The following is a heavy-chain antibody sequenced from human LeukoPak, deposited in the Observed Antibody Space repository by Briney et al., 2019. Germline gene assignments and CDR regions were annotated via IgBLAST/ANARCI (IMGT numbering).Heavy chain of an antibody. CDR3: ARAAHRGFSFGY. V-gene: IGHV3-30*04. J-gene: IGHJ4*02. CDR1: GFTFSSYA. Sequence: PGGSLRLSCAASGFTFSSYAMHWVRQAPGKGLEWVAVISYDGSNKYYADSVKGRFTISRDTSKNMLYLQMNSLRAEDTAVYYCARAAHRGFSFGYWGQGTLVTVSS. D-gene: IGHD3-10*01. CDR2: ISYDGSNK.